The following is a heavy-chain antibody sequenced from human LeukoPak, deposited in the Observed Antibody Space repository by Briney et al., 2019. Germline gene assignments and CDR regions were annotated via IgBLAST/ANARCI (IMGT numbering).Heavy chain of an antibody. V-gene: IGHV4-39*07. D-gene: IGHD6-13*01. CDR2: IYYSGST. J-gene: IGHJ4*02. Sequence: SETLSLTCTVSGGSISSSSYYWGWIRQPPGKGLEWIGSIYYSGSTYYNPSLKRRVTISVDTSKNQFSLKLSSVTAADTAVYYCARISSWYYFDYWGQGTLVTVSS. CDR3: ARISSWYYFDY. CDR1: GGSISSSSYY.